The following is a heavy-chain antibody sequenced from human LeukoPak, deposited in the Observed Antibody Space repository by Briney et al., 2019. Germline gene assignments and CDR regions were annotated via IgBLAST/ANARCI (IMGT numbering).Heavy chain of an antibody. D-gene: IGHD3-10*01. CDR3: AKDSRGYYYGMDV. V-gene: IGHV3-74*01. J-gene: IGHJ6*02. Sequence: GGSLRLSCAASGFTFRKYFMHWVRQAPGKGLVWVSRIERDGSDTSYADSVKGRFTISRDNAKNTLYLQMNSLRAEDAAVYYCAKDSRGYYYGMDVWGQGTTVTVSS. CDR2: IERDGSDT. CDR1: GFTFRKYF.